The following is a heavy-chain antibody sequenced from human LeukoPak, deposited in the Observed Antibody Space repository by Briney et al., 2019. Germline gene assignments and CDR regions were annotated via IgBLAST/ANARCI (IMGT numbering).Heavy chain of an antibody. CDR1: AFTFSSYW. J-gene: IGHJ4*02. CDR2: INSDGSSR. CDR3: TRGSPGYSSSWLDF. D-gene: IGHD6-13*01. V-gene: IGHV3-74*01. Sequence: GGSLRLSCATSAFTFSSYWMHWVRQAPGKGLVWVSRINSDGSSRSYADYVKGRFTISRDDAKNTLYLQMSSLSVDDTAIYYCTRGSPGYSSSWLDFWGQGILVTVSS.